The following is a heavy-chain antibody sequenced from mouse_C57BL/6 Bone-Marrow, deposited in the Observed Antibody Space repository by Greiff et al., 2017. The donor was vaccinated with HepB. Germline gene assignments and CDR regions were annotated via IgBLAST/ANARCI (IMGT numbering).Heavy chain of an antibody. CDR1: GFTFTDYY. CDR3: ARYGDYDDDWYFDG. CDR2: IRNKANGYTT. D-gene: IGHD2-4*01. J-gene: IGHJ1*03. V-gene: IGHV7-3*01. Sequence: EVKLVESGGGLVQPGGSLSLSCAASGFTFTDYYMSWVRQPPGKALEWLGIIRNKANGYTTEYSVSVKGQFTISRDNSPSILYLQMNYLQAEDSATYYCARYGDYDDDWYFDGWGTGTTVTVSS.